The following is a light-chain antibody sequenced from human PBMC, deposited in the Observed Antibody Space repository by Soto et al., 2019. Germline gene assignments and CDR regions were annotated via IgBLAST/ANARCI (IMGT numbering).Light chain of an antibody. CDR2: GAS. CDR3: QLYNIWPPVT. Sequence: ETVMTQSPAALSVSPGERATLSCRASQSVSSNVAWYQQTPGQAPRLLIYGASTRAAGIPDRFSGSGSGTEFTVTISSLQSEDFEVYYYQLYNIWPPVTFGQGTRLDIK. CDR1: QSVSSN. J-gene: IGKJ5*01. V-gene: IGKV3-15*01.